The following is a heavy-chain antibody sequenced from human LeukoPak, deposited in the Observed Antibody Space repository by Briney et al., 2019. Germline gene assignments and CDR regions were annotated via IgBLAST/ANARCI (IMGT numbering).Heavy chain of an antibody. D-gene: IGHD4-23*01. CDR2: INHSGST. J-gene: IGHJ4*02. CDR1: GGSFSGYY. Sequence: SETLSLTCAVYGGSFSGYYWSWIRQPPGKGLEWIGEINHSGSTNYNPSLKSRVTISVDTSKSQFSLKLSSVTAADTAVYYCARERWGRRWYFDYWGQGTLVTVSS. V-gene: IGHV4-34*01. CDR3: ARERWGRRWYFDY.